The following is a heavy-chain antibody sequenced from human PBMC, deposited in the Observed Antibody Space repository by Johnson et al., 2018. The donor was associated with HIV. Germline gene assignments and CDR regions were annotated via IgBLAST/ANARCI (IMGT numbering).Heavy chain of an antibody. CDR3: ARGGRYSESVNDAHDI. CDR1: GFTFSSYA. Sequence: QMQLVESGGGVVQPGRSLRLSCAASGFTFSSYAMHWVRQAPGKGLEWVAVISYDGSNKYYADSVTGRFTISRDNAKNTLHLQMNSLRGEDTAVYYCARGGRYSESVNDAHDIWGQGTKVTVSS. J-gene: IGHJ3*02. CDR2: ISYDGSNK. V-gene: IGHV3-30-3*01. D-gene: IGHD1-26*01.